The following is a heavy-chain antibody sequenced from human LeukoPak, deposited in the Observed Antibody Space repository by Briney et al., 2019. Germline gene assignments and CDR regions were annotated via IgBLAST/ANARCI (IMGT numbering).Heavy chain of an antibody. CDR3: AAVDTAMTTGFDY. J-gene: IGHJ4*02. CDR1: GGSISSYY. D-gene: IGHD5-18*01. CDR2: IYYSGST. Sequence: SETLSLTCTVSGGSISSYYWSWIRQPPGKGLEWIGYIYYSGSTNYNPSLKSRVTISVDTSKNQYSLKLSSVTAADTAVYYCAAVDTAMTTGFDYWGQGTLVTVSS. V-gene: IGHV4-59*12.